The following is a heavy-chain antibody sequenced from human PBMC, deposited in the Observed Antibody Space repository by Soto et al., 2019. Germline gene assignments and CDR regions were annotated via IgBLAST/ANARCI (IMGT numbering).Heavy chain of an antibody. CDR1: GGSISSGGYY. V-gene: IGHV4-31*03. CDR3: ARDRAEDTARGNWFDP. CDR2: IYYSGST. D-gene: IGHD5-18*01. J-gene: IGHJ5*02. Sequence: QVQLQESGPGLVKPSQTLSLTCTVSGGSISSGGYYWSWIRQHPGKGLEWIGYIYYSGSTYYNPSLKSRVTISVDTSKNQFSRKLSSVTAADTAVYYCARDRAEDTARGNWFDPWGQGTLVTVSS.